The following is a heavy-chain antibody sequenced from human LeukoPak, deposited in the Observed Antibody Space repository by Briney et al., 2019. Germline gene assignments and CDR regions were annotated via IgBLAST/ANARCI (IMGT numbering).Heavy chain of an antibody. D-gene: IGHD1-26*01. J-gene: IGHJ3*02. V-gene: IGHV5-51*01. Sequence: GESLKISCKGSGYSFASYWIGWVRQMPGKGLEWMGIIYPGDSGTIYSPSFQGQVTISADKSTSTANLQWSSLKASDTAMYYCARSGGNYYSIWGQGTMVTVSS. CDR1: GYSFASYW. CDR2: IYPGDSGT. CDR3: ARSGGNYYSI.